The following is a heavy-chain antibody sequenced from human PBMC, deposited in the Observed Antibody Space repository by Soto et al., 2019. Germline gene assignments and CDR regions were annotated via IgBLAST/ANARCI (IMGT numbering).Heavy chain of an antibody. D-gene: IGHD3-10*01. CDR2: IIPIFGTA. J-gene: IGHJ6*02. V-gene: IGHV1-69*13. Sequence: SVKVSCKASGGTFSSYAISWVRQAPGQGLEWMGGIIPIFGTANYAQKFQGRVTITADESTSTAYMELSSLRSEDTAVYYCARRVRGVIANYYYGMDVWGQGTTVTVSS. CDR3: ARRVRGVIANYYYGMDV. CDR1: GGTFSSYA.